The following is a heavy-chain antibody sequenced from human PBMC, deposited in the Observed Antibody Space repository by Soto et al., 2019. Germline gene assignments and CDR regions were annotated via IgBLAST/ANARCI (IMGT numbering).Heavy chain of an antibody. CDR2: ISYDGSNK. J-gene: IGHJ6*02. D-gene: IGHD6-13*01. V-gene: IGHV3-30*18. CDR1: GFTFSSYG. Sequence: QVQLVESGGGVVQPGRSLRLSCAASGFTFSSYGMHWVRQAPGKGLEWVAVISYDGSNKYYADSVKGRFTISRDNSKNTLYRQMNSLRAEDTAVYYCAKDRRDSSSWYEDGMDVWGQGTTVTVSS. CDR3: AKDRRDSSSWYEDGMDV.